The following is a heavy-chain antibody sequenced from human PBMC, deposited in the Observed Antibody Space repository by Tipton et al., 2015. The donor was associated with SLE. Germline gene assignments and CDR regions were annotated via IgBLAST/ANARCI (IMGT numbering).Heavy chain of an antibody. J-gene: IGHJ6*02. V-gene: IGHV4-31*03. Sequence: TLSLTCTVSGGSISSGGHYWTWIRQHPGKGLEWIGYIYYTGSTYYTPSLKSRVTISVDTPKNQFSLKLNSVTDADTAVYYCARDVGEWSSSSGSSGMDVWGQGTTVPVSS. CDR1: GGSISSGGHY. D-gene: IGHD6-6*01. CDR2: IYYTGST. CDR3: ARDVGEWSSSSGSSGMDV.